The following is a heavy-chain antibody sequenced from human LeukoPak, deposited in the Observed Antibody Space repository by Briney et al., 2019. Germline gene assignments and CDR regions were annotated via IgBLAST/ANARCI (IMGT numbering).Heavy chain of an antibody. D-gene: IGHD6-19*01. J-gene: IGHJ4*02. CDR1: GFTFDDYA. V-gene: IGHV3-9*01. CDR3: TKWAMAVGEIYFDY. Sequence: GRSLRLSCAASGFTFDDYAMHWVRQAPGKGLEWVSGISWNSGSIGYADSVKGRFTISRDNAKNSLYLQMNSLRAEDTALYYCTKWAMAVGEIYFDYWGQGTLVTVSS. CDR2: ISWNSGSI.